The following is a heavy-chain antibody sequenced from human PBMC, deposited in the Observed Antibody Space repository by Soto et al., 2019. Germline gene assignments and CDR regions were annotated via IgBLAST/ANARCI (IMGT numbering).Heavy chain of an antibody. CDR3: ARSSHKEGWFDP. D-gene: IGHD6-19*01. V-gene: IGHV4-4*07. CDR1: GGSLNNFY. CDR2: IHASGNT. J-gene: IGHJ5*02. Sequence: PSETLSLTCSVSGGSLNNFYWNWIRQTAGKGLEWIGRIHASGNTNYNPSLKSRATLSVDTSKNQFSLKVRSVTAADTAVYYCARSSHKEGWFDPWGQGTLVTVSS.